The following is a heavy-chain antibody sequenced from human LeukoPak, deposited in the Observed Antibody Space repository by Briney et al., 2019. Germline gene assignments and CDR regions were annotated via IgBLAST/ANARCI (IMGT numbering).Heavy chain of an antibody. CDR1: GYTFTSYD. Sequence: ASVKVSCKASGYTFTSYDINWVRQATGQGLEWMGWMNPNSGNTGYAQKFQGRATMTRNTSISTAYMELSSLRSDDTAVYYCAREGDYYDSSGYNRWGQGTLVTVSS. CDR3: AREGDYYDSSGYNR. CDR2: MNPNSGNT. J-gene: IGHJ4*02. V-gene: IGHV1-8*01. D-gene: IGHD3-22*01.